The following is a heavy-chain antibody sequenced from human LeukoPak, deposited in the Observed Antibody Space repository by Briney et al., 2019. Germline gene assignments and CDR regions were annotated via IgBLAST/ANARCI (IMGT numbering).Heavy chain of an antibody. CDR2: ISTASSYT. Sequence: GSLRLSCAASGFTFSDYNMNWVRQASGKGLEWVSSISTASSYTYYADSMKGRFTISRDNAKNSLYLQMNSLRAEDTAVYYCARDRLHYVEYEKTFDYWGQGTLVTVSS. CDR1: GFTFSDYN. CDR3: ARDRLHYVEYEKTFDY. J-gene: IGHJ4*02. D-gene: IGHD4-17*01. V-gene: IGHV3-21*01.